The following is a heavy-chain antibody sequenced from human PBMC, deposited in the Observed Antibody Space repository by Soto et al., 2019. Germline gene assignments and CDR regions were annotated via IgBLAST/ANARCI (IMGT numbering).Heavy chain of an antibody. CDR3: ARHGITGSYYDGFDI. CDR2: IKYRGTA. J-gene: IGHJ3*02. V-gene: IGHV4-39*01. Sequence: PSETLSLTCTVSGGSISSSRCPSGWIRQPPGQGLECIASIKYRGTAFYTPSLNSRVTLSVDTSKNQVALKLSSVTAAETAVYYCARHGITGSYYDGFDIWGQGTMVS. D-gene: IGHD1-26*01. CDR1: GGSISSSRCP.